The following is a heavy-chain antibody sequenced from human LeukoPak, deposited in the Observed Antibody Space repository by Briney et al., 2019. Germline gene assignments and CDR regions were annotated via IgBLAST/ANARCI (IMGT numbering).Heavy chain of an antibody. CDR2: ISSTGSTI. CDR1: GLSFSSSG. J-gene: IGHJ4*02. Sequence: GGSLRLSCAASGLSFSSSGMNWVRQAPGKGLEWVSYISSTGSTIYYADSVKGRFTISRDNAKNTLYLQMDSLRAEDTAVYYCARDLNRRVFTDYWGQGTLVTVSS. CDR3: ARDLNRRVFTDY. V-gene: IGHV3-48*03.